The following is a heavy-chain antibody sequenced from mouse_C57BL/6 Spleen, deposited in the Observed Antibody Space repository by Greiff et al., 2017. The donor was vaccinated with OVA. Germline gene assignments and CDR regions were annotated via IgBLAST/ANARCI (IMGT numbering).Heavy chain of an antibody. Sequence: EVQLQQSGAELVRPGASVKLSCTASGFNIKDAYMHWVKQRPEQGLEWIGWIDPENGDTESASKFQGKATITADTSSNTAYLQLSSLTSEDTAVYYCTTGYYGSSLFAYWGQGTLVTVSA. CDR1: GFNIKDAY. D-gene: IGHD1-1*01. J-gene: IGHJ3*01. V-gene: IGHV14-4*01. CDR3: TTGYYGSSLFAY. CDR2: IDPENGDT.